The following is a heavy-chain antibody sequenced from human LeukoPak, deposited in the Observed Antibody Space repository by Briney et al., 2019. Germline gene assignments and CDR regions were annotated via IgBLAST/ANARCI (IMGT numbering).Heavy chain of an antibody. D-gene: IGHD6-25*01. CDR1: GDSISSSSYY. Sequence: SETLSLTCTVSGDSISSSSYYWGWIRQPPGKGLEWIGSIYYSGSTYYNPSLKSRVTISVDTSKNQFSLKLSSVTAADTAVYYCARQNPAIPSGSMDVWGQGTTVTVSS. J-gene: IGHJ6*02. V-gene: IGHV4-39*01. CDR3: ARQNPAIPSGSMDV. CDR2: IYYSGST.